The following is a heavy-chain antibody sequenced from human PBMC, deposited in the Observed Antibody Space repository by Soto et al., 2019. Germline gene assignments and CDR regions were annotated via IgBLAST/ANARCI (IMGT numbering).Heavy chain of an antibody. J-gene: IGHJ4*02. CDR1: GFTFSSYV. CDR2: IWYDGSNK. Sequence: PGGSLRLSCAASGFTFSSYVMHRVRQAPGKGLEWVAVIWYDGSNKYYADSAKGRFTISRDNSKNTLYLQMNSLRAEDTAVYYCARDLNRGGSCPFDYWGQGTLVTVSS. CDR3: ARDLNRGGSCPFDY. V-gene: IGHV3-33*01. D-gene: IGHD2-15*01.